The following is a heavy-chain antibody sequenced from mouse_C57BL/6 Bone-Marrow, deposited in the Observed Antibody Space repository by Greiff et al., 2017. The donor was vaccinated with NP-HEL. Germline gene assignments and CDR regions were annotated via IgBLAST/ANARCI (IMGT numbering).Heavy chain of an antibody. J-gene: IGHJ3*01. V-gene: IGHV1-81*01. D-gene: IGHD2-1*01. CDR1: GYTFTSYG. CDR2: IYPRSGNT. CDR3: ARWHIYYGNSVFAY. Sequence: VKLMESGAELARPGASVKLSCKASGYTFTSYGISWVKQRTGQGLEWIGEIYPRSGNTYYNEKFKGKATLTADKSSSTAYMELRSLTSEDSAVYFCARWHIYYGNSVFAYWGQGTLVTVSA.